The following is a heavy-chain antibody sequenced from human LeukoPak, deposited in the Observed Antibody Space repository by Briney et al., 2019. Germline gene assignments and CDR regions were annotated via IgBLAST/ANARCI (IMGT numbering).Heavy chain of an antibody. CDR3: AKFGVWFGDFYYYYMDV. Sequence: PGGSLRLSCAASGFTFIIYAMSCVRQAPGEGLGWVSAISGSGGSTYYADSVKGRFTISRDNSKNTLYLQMNSLRAEDTAVYYCAKFGVWFGDFYYYYMDVWGKGTTVTVSS. D-gene: IGHD3-10*01. J-gene: IGHJ6*03. CDR2: ISGSGGST. V-gene: IGHV3-23*01. CDR1: GFTFIIYA.